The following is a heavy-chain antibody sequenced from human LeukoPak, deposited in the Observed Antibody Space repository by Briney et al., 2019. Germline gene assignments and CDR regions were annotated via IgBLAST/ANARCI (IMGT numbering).Heavy chain of an antibody. D-gene: IGHD6-19*01. CDR1: GFSFSYAW. J-gene: IGHJ4*02. CDR3: TTDGGSGWCNGDY. V-gene: IGHV3-15*01. CDR2: IRSRTDGGTT. Sequence: VDLVGSLRLSCAASGFSFSYAWLSWVRQAPGKGPEWVGRIRSRTDGGTTDYAAPVKSRFTISRDDSKNTLYLQMNILETEDTAVYYCTTDGGSGWCNGDYWGQGTLVTVSS.